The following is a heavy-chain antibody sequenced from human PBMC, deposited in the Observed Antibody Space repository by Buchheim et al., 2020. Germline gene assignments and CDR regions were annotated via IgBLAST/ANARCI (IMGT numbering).Heavy chain of an antibody. D-gene: IGHD1-14*01. CDR1: GGPITGYY. CDR3: VKGPDALNGHRSLRP. CDR2: IFYSGMT. J-gene: IGHJ5*02. V-gene: IGHV4-59*01. Sequence: VQLRESGPGLVKPSETLSLTCSVSGGPITGYYWSWLRQSPGTGLQWIGYIFYSGMTDYNPSLQSRVTMSLDTSTNQFFLRLSSVTTADTGMYYCVKGPDALNGHRSLRPWGQGT.